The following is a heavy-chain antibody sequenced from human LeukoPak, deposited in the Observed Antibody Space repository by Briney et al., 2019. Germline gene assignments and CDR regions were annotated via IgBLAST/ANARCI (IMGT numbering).Heavy chain of an antibody. J-gene: IGHJ6*03. V-gene: IGHV1-69*01. Sequence: ASVKVSCKASGGTFSSYAISWVRQAPGQGLEWMGGIIPIFGTANYAQKFQGRVTITADESTSTAYMELSSLRSEDTAVYYCARSPRCSSTSCYDYYYYYMDVWGKGTTVTVSS. CDR2: IIPIFGTA. CDR1: GGTFSSYA. D-gene: IGHD2-2*01. CDR3: ARSPRCSSTSCYDYYYYYMDV.